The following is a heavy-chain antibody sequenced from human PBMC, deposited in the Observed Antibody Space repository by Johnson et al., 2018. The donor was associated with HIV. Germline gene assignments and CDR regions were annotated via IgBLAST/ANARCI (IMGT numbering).Heavy chain of an antibody. Sequence: VQLVESGGGVVQPGRSLRLSCAASGFTFDDYGMSWVRQAPGKGLEWVSGINWNGGITGYADSVKGRFTISRDNAKNSLYLQMNSLRAEDTAVYYCARAGYSYGLGAFDIWGQGTMVTFSS. V-gene: IGHV3-20*04. CDR3: ARAGYSYGLGAFDI. CDR1: GFTFDDYG. D-gene: IGHD5-18*01. CDR2: INWNGGIT. J-gene: IGHJ3*02.